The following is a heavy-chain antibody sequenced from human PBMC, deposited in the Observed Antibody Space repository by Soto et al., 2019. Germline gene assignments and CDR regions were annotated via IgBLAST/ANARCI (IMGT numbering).Heavy chain of an antibody. CDR2: IKSKSAGETI. CDR3: STGSPFSGSVFDY. D-gene: IGHD1-26*01. Sequence: EVQLVESGGGLVKPGGSLRLSCAASGFSFRTTWMAWVRQAPWKGLEWVGRIKSKSAGETIDYADPVKGRFTISRDDSKDTLYLHMDSLETGDTAVYYCSTGSPFSGSVFDYWGQGTLVTVSS. J-gene: IGHJ4*02. V-gene: IGHV3-15*05. CDR1: GFSFRTTW.